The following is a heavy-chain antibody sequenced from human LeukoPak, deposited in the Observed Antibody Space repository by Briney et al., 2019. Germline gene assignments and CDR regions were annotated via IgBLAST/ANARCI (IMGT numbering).Heavy chain of an antibody. V-gene: IGHV3-30*02. J-gene: IGHJ1*01. Sequence: GGSLRLSCAASGFTFSSYGVHWVRQAPGKGLEWVAFIRYDGSNKYYADSVKGRFTISRDNSKNTLYLQMNSLRAEDTAVYYCAKENYGDSTGGRFQHWGQGTLVTVSS. CDR1: GFTFSSYG. D-gene: IGHD4-17*01. CDR2: IRYDGSNK. CDR3: AKENYGDSTGGRFQH.